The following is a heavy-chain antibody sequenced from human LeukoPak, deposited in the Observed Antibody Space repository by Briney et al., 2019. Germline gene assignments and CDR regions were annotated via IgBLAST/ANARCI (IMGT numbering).Heavy chain of an antibody. J-gene: IGHJ4*02. Sequence: PGGSLRLSCAASGFTFSIYAMSWVRQAPGKGLEWVSGISGSGGSTYYADSVKGRFTISRDNSKNTPYLQMNSLSAEDTAVYYCAKCIPATGTVYWGQGTLVTVSS. V-gene: IGHV3-23*01. D-gene: IGHD6-13*01. CDR3: AKCIPATGTVY. CDR1: GFTFSIYA. CDR2: ISGSGGST.